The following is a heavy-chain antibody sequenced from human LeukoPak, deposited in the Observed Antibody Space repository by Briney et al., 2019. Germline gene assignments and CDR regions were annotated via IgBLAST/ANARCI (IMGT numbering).Heavy chain of an antibody. Sequence: PGGSLRLSCAASGFTFSDYAITWVRQAPGKGLEWVSATTRSGSTTYYADSVKGRFTISRDNTKNTLYLQLNSLRAEDTALYFCAKDSPSCRGARCLLSDNWGQGTLVTVSS. CDR3: AKDSPSCRGARCLLSDN. D-gene: IGHD2-2*01. J-gene: IGHJ4*02. CDR2: TTRSGSTT. V-gene: IGHV3-23*01. CDR1: GFTFSDYA.